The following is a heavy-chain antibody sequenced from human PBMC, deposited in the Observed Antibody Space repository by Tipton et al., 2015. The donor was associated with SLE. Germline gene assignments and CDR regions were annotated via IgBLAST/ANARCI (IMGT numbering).Heavy chain of an antibody. CDR3: ARIHYYGSGSRDY. V-gene: IGHV3-7*01. Sequence: SLRLSCAASIFTFSTYDMNWVRQAPGKGLEWVANIKQDGTEEYYVDSVKGRFTISRDNAKDTLYLQMNSLRAEDTAVYYCARIHYYGSGSRDYWGQGTLVTVSS. J-gene: IGHJ4*02. D-gene: IGHD3-10*01. CDR2: IKQDGTEE. CDR1: IFTFSTYD.